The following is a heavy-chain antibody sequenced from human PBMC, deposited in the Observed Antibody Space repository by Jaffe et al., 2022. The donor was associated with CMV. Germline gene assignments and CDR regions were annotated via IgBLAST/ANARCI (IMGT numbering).Heavy chain of an antibody. Sequence: QITLKESGPTLVKPTQTLTLTCTFSGFSLSTHGAGVGWVRQPPGKALEWLALIYWDNDKRYSPSLKNRLTITKDTAENQVVLTMTNMDPVDTATYYCAHYHSAFGGYWGQGTLVTVSS. D-gene: IGHD3-16*01. CDR2: IYWDNDK. J-gene: IGHJ4*02. CDR3: AHYHSAFGGY. V-gene: IGHV2-5*02. CDR1: GFSLSTHGAG.